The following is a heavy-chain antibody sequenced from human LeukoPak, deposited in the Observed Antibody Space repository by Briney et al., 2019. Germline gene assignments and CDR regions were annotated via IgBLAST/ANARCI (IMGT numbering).Heavy chain of an antibody. CDR1: GFTFSSYG. CDR2: ISNDGSNK. CDR3: AKGRGAFDI. J-gene: IGHJ3*02. Sequence: GGSLRLSCVASGFTFSSYGMHWVRQAPDKGLEWAAVISNDGSNKYYADSVKGRFTISRDNSKNTLYLQMNSLRAEDTAVYYCAKGRGAFDIWGQGTMVTVSS. D-gene: IGHD3-10*01. V-gene: IGHV3-30*18.